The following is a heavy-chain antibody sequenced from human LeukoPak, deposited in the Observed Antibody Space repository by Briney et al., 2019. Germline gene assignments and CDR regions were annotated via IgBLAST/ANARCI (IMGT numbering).Heavy chain of an antibody. D-gene: IGHD6-6*01. J-gene: IGHJ4*02. CDR3: AKDILYSSSTDRWACDH. CDR2: IGGTGHFT. Sequence: QAGGSLRLSCANSGFTFSSYAMSWVRQAPGKGLEWVSGIGGTGHFTYYADSVKGRFTVSRDNSKNTLYLQMNTLKAEDTAVYFCAKDILYSSSTDRWACDHWGQGTLVTVSS. V-gene: IGHV3-23*01. CDR1: GFTFSSYA.